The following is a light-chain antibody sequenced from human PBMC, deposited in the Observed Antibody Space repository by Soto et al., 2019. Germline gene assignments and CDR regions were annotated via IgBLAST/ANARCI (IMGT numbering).Light chain of an antibody. V-gene: IGKV1-39*01. CDR1: QGIGSN. J-gene: IGKJ4*01. Sequence: DIQMTQSPSSLSASVGDRVTITCRASQGIGSNLNWYQHQTGTAPKLLIYAASSLQGGVPSRFSGSGYGTQFTLTISGLQTEDFATYYCQQSYKILTFGGGTKVDIK. CDR2: AAS. CDR3: QQSYKILT.